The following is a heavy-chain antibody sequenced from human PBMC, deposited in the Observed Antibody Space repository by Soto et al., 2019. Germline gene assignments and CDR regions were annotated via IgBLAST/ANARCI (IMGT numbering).Heavy chain of an antibody. D-gene: IGHD1-26*01. CDR1: GFTFSSYA. CDR2: ISYDGSNK. J-gene: IGHJ3*02. V-gene: IGHV3-30-3*01. Sequence: GGSLRLSCAASGFTFSSYAMHWVRQAPGKGLEWVAVISYDGSNKDYADSVKGRFTISRDNSKNTLYLQMNSLRAEDTAVYYCARVREWELLGAFDIWGQGTMVTVSS. CDR3: ARVREWELLGAFDI.